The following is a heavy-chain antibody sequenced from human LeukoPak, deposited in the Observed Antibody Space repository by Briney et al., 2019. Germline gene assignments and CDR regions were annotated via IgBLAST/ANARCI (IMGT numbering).Heavy chain of an antibody. CDR1: GYTFTSYD. CDR3: ARGLRAIFGVVILYNWFDP. J-gene: IGHJ5*02. D-gene: IGHD3-3*01. Sequence: ASVKVSCKASGYTFTSYDINWVRQAPGQGLEWMGWMNPNSGNTGYAQKFQGRVTMTRNTSISTAYMELSSLRSEDTAAYYCARGLRAIFGVVILYNWFDPWGQGTLVTVSS. V-gene: IGHV1-8*01. CDR2: MNPNSGNT.